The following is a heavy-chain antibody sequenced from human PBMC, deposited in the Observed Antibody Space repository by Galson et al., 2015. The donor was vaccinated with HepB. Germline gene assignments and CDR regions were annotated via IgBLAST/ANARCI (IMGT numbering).Heavy chain of an antibody. D-gene: IGHD3-10*01. J-gene: IGHJ6*03. Sequence: SLRLSCAASGFTFSSYWMSWVRQAPGKGLEWVANIKQDGSEKYYVDSVKGRFTISRDNAKNSLYLQMNSLRAEDTAVYYCARVVGYGSGSYYNRYFYYYYYYMDVWGKGTTVTVSS. CDR1: GFTFSSYW. V-gene: IGHV3-7*01. CDR2: IKQDGSEK. CDR3: ARVVGYGSGSYYNRYFYYYYYYMDV.